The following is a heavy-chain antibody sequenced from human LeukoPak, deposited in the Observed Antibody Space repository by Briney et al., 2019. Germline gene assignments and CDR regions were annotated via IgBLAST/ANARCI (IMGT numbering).Heavy chain of an antibody. V-gene: IGHV3-48*04. Sequence: PGGSLRLSCAASGFTFSSYWMSWVRQAPGKGLEWVSYISNRGSTIYYADSVRGRFTISRDNAKNSLYLQMNSLRAEDTAVYYCARSADRSGYFREITLYYSDYWGQGTLVTVSS. J-gene: IGHJ4*02. CDR2: ISNRGSTI. CDR3: ARSADRSGYFREITLYYSDY. CDR1: GFTFSSYW. D-gene: IGHD3-22*01.